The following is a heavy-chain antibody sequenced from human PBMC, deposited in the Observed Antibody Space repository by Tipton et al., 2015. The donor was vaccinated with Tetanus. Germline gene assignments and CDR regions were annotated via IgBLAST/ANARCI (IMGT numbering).Heavy chain of an antibody. CDR2: IDYFGST. CDR1: GGSISTYH. J-gene: IGHJ4*02. V-gene: IGHV4-59*01. CDR3: ARTSGYMYSDC. Sequence: TLSLTCTVSGGSISTYHWNWIRQSPGKGLELIGYIDYFGSTKYNPSLKSRVAMSVDTSKNQLSLRLNSVTSADTAVYYCARTSGYMYSDCWGQGTLLTVSS. D-gene: IGHD3-3*01.